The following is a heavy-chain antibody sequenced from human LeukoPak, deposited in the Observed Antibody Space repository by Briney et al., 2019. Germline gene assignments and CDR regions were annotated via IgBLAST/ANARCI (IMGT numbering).Heavy chain of an antibody. CDR3: ARDDYDFWSGTLDY. CDR2: INHSGST. D-gene: IGHD3-3*01. CDR1: GGSFSGYY. V-gene: IGHV4-34*01. Sequence: SETLSLTCAVYGGSFSGYYWSWIRQPPGKGLEWIGEINHSGSTNYNPSLKSRVTISVDTSKNQFSLKLSSVTAADTAVYYCARDDYDFWSGTLDYWGQGTLVTVSS. J-gene: IGHJ4*02.